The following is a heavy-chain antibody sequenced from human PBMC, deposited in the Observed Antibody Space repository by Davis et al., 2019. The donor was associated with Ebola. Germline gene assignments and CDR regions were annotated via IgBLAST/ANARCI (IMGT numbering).Heavy chain of an antibody. J-gene: IGHJ4*02. Sequence: PGGSLTLSCAASGFTFGNSDMSWVRQAPGKGLEWVAATSSAAVFRFYADSVKGRFAISRDNSNSILYLQMNSLRVDDTAVYFCAKRGRQGRGTTDFDNGGQGTLVTVSS. CDR2: TSSAAVFR. D-gene: IGHD1-7*01. CDR3: AKRGRQGRGTTDFDN. CDR1: GFTFGNSD. V-gene: IGHV3-23*01.